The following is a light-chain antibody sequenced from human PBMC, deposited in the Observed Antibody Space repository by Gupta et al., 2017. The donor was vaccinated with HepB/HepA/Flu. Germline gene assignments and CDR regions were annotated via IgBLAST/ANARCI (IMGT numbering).Light chain of an antibody. V-gene: IGLV5-45*02. CDR2: YNSDSDK. CDR1: SGLNVHTYR. Sequence: QAVLPQPSSLSASPGASASPTCTFRSGLNVHTYRLHWYQQKSGSPPQYLLRYNSDSDKQLGSGVPSSFSGSKDASANAGILLISGLQSEDEADYYCTIWHNDNWVFGGGTKLTVL. J-gene: IGLJ3*02. CDR3: TIWHNDNWV.